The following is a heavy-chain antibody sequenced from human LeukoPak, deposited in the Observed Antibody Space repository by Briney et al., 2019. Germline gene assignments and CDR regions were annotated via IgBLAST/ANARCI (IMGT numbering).Heavy chain of an antibody. CDR1: GYTFTSYY. CDR2: INPSGGST. CDR3: ARDLETIASSGWYVEFDY. V-gene: IGHV1-46*01. D-gene: IGHD6-19*01. Sequence: ASVKVSCKASGYTFTSYYMHWVRQAPGQGLEWMGIINPSGGSTSYAQKFQGRVTMTRDTSTSTVYMELSSLRSEDTAVYYCARDLETIASSGWYVEFDYWGQGTLVTVSS. J-gene: IGHJ4*02.